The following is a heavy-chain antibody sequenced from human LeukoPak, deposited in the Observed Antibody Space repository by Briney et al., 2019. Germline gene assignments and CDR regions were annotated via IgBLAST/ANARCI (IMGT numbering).Heavy chain of an antibody. D-gene: IGHD3-3*01. CDR3: ARQGLDGFWSGYFNWFDP. V-gene: IGHV4-59*08. Sequence: SETLSLTCTVSGGSISSYYWSWIRQPPGKGLEWIGYIYYSGSTNYTPSLKSRVTISVDTSKNQFSLKLSSVTAADTAVYYCARQGLDGFWSGYFNWFDPWGQGTLVTVSS. J-gene: IGHJ5*02. CDR2: IYYSGST. CDR1: GGSISSYY.